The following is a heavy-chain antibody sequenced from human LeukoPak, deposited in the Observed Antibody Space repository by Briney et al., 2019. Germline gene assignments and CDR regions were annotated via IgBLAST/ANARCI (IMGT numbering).Heavy chain of an antibody. CDR1: GGSFSGYY. J-gene: IGHJ4*02. D-gene: IGHD3-9*01. CDR2: IYYTGST. Sequence: AETLSLTCAVYGGSFSGYYWTWFRQPPGKGLEWIGYIYYTGSTNYNPSLDSRVTISVDMSKNQVSLNLKYVTAADTAVYYCARGYFDWFLDNWGRGTLVIVSS. CDR3: ARGYFDWFLDN. V-gene: IGHV4-34*11.